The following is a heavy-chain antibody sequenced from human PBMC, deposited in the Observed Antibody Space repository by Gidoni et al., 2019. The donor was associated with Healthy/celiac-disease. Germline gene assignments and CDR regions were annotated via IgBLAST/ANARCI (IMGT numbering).Heavy chain of an antibody. CDR3: ARYSGSRLDY. CDR2: ISYDGSNK. D-gene: IGHD1-26*01. J-gene: IGHJ4*02. Sequence: QVQLVESGGGVVQPGRSLRLSWAASGFTFSSYAMHWVRQAPGKGLEWVAVISYDGSNKYYADSVKGRFTISRDNSKNTLYLQMNSLRAEDTAVYYCARYSGSRLDYWGQGTLVTVSS. V-gene: IGHV3-30-3*01. CDR1: GFTFSSYA.